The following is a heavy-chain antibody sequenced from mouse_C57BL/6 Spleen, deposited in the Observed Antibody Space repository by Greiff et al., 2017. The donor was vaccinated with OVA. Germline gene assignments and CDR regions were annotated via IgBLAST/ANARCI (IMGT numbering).Heavy chain of an antibody. D-gene: IGHD4-1*01. CDR1: GFSLTSYG. Sequence: VKLVESGPGLVQPSQSLSITCTVSGFSLTSYGVHWVRQSPGKGLEWLGVIWSGGSTDYNAAFISRLSISKDNSKSQVFFKMNSLQADDTAIYYCARATGTRWYFDVWGTGTTVTVSS. V-gene: IGHV2-2*01. CDR3: ARATGTRWYFDV. CDR2: IWSGGST. J-gene: IGHJ1*03.